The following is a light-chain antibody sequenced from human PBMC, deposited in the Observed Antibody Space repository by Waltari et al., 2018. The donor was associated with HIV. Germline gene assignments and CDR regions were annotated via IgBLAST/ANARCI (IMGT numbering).Light chain of an antibody. CDR3: NSRDRSGYLHVL. Sequence: SSELTQGPAVSVALGQTVRITCQGDSLRFNYASWYQQKPGQAPVLVIYGRNNRPSGIPARFSGSRSGNTASLTITGAQAEDEADYYCNSRDRSGYLHVLFGGGTKLTVL. J-gene: IGLJ2*01. CDR1: SLRFNY. CDR2: GRN. V-gene: IGLV3-19*01.